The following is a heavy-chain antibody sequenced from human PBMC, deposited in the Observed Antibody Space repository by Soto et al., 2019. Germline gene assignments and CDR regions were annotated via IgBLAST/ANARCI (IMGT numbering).Heavy chain of an antibody. Sequence: PGGSLRLSGAVSGFALRYAGMSWVRQAPGKGLEGVGRIRSETDGGTADNAAPVKGRFSISRDDSKKMLYLQINSLKTEDTDVYYCTTDLLDMSSCLTFGVYWGQGTPVPVSS. CDR2: IRSETDGGTA. V-gene: IGHV3-15*01. J-gene: IGHJ4*02. CDR1: GFALRYAG. D-gene: IGHD3-16*01. CDR3: TTDLLDMSSCLTFGVY.